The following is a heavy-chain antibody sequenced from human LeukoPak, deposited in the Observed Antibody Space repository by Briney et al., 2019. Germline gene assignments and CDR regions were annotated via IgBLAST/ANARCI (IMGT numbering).Heavy chain of an antibody. V-gene: IGHV4-31*03. Sequence: SETLSLTCSVSGGSITGDIFYWNWIRQHPGEGLEWIGSIHNSRGTSYNPSLESRLTISVDTSENQFFLKMSSVTAADTAMYYCGKVGGNSNSWGQGILVTVSS. CDR3: GKVGGNSNS. J-gene: IGHJ4*02. CDR1: GGSITGDIFY. CDR2: IHNSRGT. D-gene: IGHD4-23*01.